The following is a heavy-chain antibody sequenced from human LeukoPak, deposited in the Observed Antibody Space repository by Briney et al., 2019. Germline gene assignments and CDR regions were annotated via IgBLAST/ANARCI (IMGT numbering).Heavy chain of an antibody. Sequence: SETLSLTCTVSGGSVSSYYWSWIRQPPGKGLEGIGYIYYSGSTNYNPSLKRRVTISVDTSKNQFSLKLSSVTAADTAVYYCARAPYCSSTSCYGNWFDPWGQGTLVTVSS. CDR1: GGSVSSYY. J-gene: IGHJ5*02. D-gene: IGHD2-2*01. CDR3: ARAPYCSSTSCYGNWFDP. V-gene: IGHV4-59*02. CDR2: IYYSGST.